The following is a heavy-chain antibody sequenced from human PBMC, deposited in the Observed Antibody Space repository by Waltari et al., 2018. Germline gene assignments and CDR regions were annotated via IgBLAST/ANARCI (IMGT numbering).Heavy chain of an antibody. V-gene: IGHV3-49*03. J-gene: IGHJ3*02. D-gene: IGHD2-2*01. CDR3: TRVSTVPAAADAFDI. CDR2: IRTRSHGGTT. CDR1: EFTFDDYA. Sequence: EVQVVESGGDLVQPGRSLRLSCIGSEFTFDDYAMSWFRQAPGKGRVWVGLIRTRSHGGTTEYAASVKGRFSISRNDFRRIAYLQMNSLKTEDTAVYYCTRVSTVPAAADAFDIWGQGTMVTVSS.